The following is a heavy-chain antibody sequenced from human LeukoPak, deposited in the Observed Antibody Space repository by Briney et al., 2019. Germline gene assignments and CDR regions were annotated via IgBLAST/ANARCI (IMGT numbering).Heavy chain of an antibody. V-gene: IGHV1-2*02. CDR3: ASDIGSDFDY. Sequence: ASVKVSCKASGYTFTGYYIHWVRQAPGQGLEWMGWINPNSGGTNYAQKFQGRVTLIRDTSITTAYMELSRLRSNDTAVYYCASDIGSDFDYWGQGTLVTVSS. CDR1: GYTFTGYY. CDR2: INPNSGGT. D-gene: IGHD1-26*01. J-gene: IGHJ4*02.